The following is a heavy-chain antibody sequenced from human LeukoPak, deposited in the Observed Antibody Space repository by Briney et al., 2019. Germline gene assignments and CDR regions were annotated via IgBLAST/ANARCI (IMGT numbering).Heavy chain of an antibody. V-gene: IGHV3-20*04. CDR3: ARGAVAYSTHLNWFDP. D-gene: IGHD4-11*01. Sequence: GGSLRLSCAASGFTFDDYGMSWGRQAPGKGLEWVSGINWNGGSTGYADSVKGRFTISRDNAKNSLYLQMNSLRAEDTALYYCARGAVAYSTHLNWFDPWGQGTLVTVSS. CDR1: GFTFDDYG. J-gene: IGHJ5*02. CDR2: INWNGGST.